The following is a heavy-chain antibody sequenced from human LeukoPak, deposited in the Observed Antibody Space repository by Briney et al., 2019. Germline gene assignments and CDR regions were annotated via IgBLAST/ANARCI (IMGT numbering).Heavy chain of an antibody. CDR1: GFTFSDYY. V-gene: IGHV3-11*01. D-gene: IGHD3-9*01. CDR3: AREAVDSLDYYYGMDV. J-gene: IGHJ6*02. CDR2: ISSSASSR. Sequence: PGGSLRLSCVASGFTFSDYYMSWVRQAPGKGLEWISYISSSASSRYYADSVKGRFTISRDNAKNSLYLQMNSLRAEDTAVYYCAREAVDSLDYYYGMDVWGQGTTVTASS.